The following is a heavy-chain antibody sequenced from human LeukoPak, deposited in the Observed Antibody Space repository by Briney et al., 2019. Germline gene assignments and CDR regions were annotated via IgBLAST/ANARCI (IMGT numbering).Heavy chain of an antibody. CDR2: INPNSGVT. D-gene: IGHD2-2*01. V-gene: IGHV1-2*07. J-gene: IGHJ4*02. CDR1: GYTFTGYY. Sequence: ASVKVSCKASGYTFTGYYMHWVRQAPGQGLEWMGWINPNSGVTNYAHKFQGRVTMTRDTSISTAYTELSRLRSDDTAVYYCARGRRGYCSSTSCRYYFDYWGQGTLVTVSS. CDR3: ARGRRGYCSSTSCRYYFDY.